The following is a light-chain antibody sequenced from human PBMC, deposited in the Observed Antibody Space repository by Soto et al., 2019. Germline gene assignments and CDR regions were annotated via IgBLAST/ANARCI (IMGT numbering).Light chain of an antibody. Sequence: QLVLTQPPSASGSPGQSVTISCTGTSSDVGGYNYVSWYQQHPGKAPKLMIYEVSKRPSGVPDRFSGSKSGNTASLTVSGLQAEDEDDYYCSSYAGSNMGVFGTGTKVTVL. J-gene: IGLJ1*01. CDR3: SSYAGSNMGV. V-gene: IGLV2-8*01. CDR1: SSDVGGYNY. CDR2: EVS.